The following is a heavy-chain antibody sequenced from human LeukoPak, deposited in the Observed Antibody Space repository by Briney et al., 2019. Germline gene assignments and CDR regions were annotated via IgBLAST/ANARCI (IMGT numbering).Heavy chain of an antibody. CDR1: GGSISSGDYY. CDR2: IYYSGST. D-gene: IGHD5-24*01. J-gene: IGHJ3*02. CDR3: ARERMATRNDAFDI. Sequence: PSRTLSLTCTVSGGSISSGDYYWSWIRQPQGKGLEWIGYIYYSGSTYYNPSLKSRVTISVDTSKNQFSLKLSSVTAADTAVYYCARERMATRNDAFDIWGQGTMVTVSS. V-gene: IGHV4-30-4*01.